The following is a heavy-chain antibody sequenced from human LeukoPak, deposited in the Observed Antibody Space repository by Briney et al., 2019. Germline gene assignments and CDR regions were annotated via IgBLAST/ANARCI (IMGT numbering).Heavy chain of an antibody. J-gene: IGHJ4*02. CDR2: IGFDGSKK. Sequence: GGSLRLSCVASGFTFSTYGMHWVRQAPGKGLEWVAFIGFDGSKKFYADSVKGRFTISRDNSKNTPYLQMNSLRPEDTAVYYCARIYCSGGSCTGGFDYWGQGTLVTVFS. CDR3: ARIYCSGGSCTGGFDY. D-gene: IGHD2-15*01. V-gene: IGHV3-30*02. CDR1: GFTFSTYG.